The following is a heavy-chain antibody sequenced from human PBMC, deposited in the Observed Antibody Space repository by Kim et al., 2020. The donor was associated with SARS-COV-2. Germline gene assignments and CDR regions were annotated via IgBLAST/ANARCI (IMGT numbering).Heavy chain of an antibody. CDR3: ARAQSSGWSYYYYYYGMDV. J-gene: IGHJ6*02. D-gene: IGHD6-19*01. CDR1: GYTFTSYG. V-gene: IGHV1-18*01. CDR2: ISAYNGNT. Sequence: ASVKVSCKASGYTFTSYGISWVRQAPGQGLEWMGWISAYNGNTNYAQKLQGRVTMTTDTSTSTAYMELRSLRSDDTAVYYCARAQSSGWSYYYYYYGMDVWGQGTTVTVSS.